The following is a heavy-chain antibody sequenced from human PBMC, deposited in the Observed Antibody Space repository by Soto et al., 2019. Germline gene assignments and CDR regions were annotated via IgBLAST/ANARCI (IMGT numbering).Heavy chain of an antibody. CDR2: IYYSGST. CDR1: GGSISSYY. Sequence: SETQSLTCTVSGGSISSYYWSWIRQPPGKGLEWIGYIYYSGSTNYNPSLKSRVTISVDTSKNQFSLKLSSVTAADTAVYYCARGDYYDSSGFFDYWGQGTLVTVSS. V-gene: IGHV4-59*01. CDR3: ARGDYYDSSGFFDY. D-gene: IGHD3-22*01. J-gene: IGHJ4*02.